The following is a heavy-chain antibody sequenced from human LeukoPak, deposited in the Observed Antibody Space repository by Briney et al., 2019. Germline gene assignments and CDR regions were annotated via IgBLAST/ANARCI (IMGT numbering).Heavy chain of an antibody. CDR1: GYTFTSYG. CDR2: ISAYNGNT. V-gene: IGHV1-18*01. Sequence: GASVKVSCKASGYTFTSYGISWVRQAPGQGLEWMGWISAYNGNTNNAQKLQSRVTMTTDTSTSTAYMELRSLRSDDTAVYYCARDEDCTNGVCYLTLYWGQGTLVTVSS. J-gene: IGHJ4*02. D-gene: IGHD2-8*01. CDR3: ARDEDCTNGVCYLTLY.